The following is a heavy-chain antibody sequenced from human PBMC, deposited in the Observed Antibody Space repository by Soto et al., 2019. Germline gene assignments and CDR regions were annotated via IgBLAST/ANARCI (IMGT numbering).Heavy chain of an antibody. V-gene: IGHV3-23*01. CDR2: ISGSGSST. D-gene: IGHD6-6*01. CDR3: ARSLNSGSTFDP. CDR1: GFTFGSYA. J-gene: IGHJ5*02. Sequence: GESLKISCAASGFTFGSYAMSWVRQAPGKGLEWVSGISGSGSSTYYADSVKGRFTISRDNAKNTLYLQMNSLRAEDAAVYYCARSLNSGSTFDPWGQGTLVTVSS.